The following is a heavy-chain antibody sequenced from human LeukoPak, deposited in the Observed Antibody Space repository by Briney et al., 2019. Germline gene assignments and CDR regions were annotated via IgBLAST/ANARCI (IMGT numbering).Heavy chain of an antibody. D-gene: IGHD6-19*01. CDR1: GYSFTSYW. J-gene: IGHJ3*02. CDR3: ASVTLAVAGHGAFDI. CDR2: IYPGDSDT. Sequence: GESLKISCKGSGYSFTSYWIGWVRQMPGKGLEWMGIIYPGDSDTRYSPSFQGQVTISADKSISTAYLQWSSLKASDTAMYYRASVTLAVAGHGAFDIWGQGTMVTVSS. V-gene: IGHV5-51*01.